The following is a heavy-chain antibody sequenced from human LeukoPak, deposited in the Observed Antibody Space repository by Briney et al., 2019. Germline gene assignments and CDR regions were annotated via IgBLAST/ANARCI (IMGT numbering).Heavy chain of an antibody. CDR3: ARDVYCSSTSCYWSRAHYYGMDV. CDR2: ISYDGSNK. CDR1: GFTFSSYG. J-gene: IGHJ6*02. V-gene: IGHV3-30*03. Sequence: PGRSLRLSCAASGFTFSSYGMHWVRQAPGKGLEWVAVISYDGSNKYYADSVKGRFTISRDNAKNSLYLQMNSLRAEDTAVYYCARDVYCSSTSCYWSRAHYYGMDVWGQGTTVTVSS. D-gene: IGHD2-2*01.